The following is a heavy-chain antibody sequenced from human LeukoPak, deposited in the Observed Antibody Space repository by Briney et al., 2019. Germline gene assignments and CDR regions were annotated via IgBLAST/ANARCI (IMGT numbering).Heavy chain of an antibody. D-gene: IGHD1-26*01. CDR2: IKQDGSEK. Sequence: GGSLRLSCAASGFTFSSYWLTWVRQAPGKGLEWVANIKQDGSEKYYVDSVKGRFTISRDDGKSSLYLQMSSLRADDTAVYYCARGDRVGVTTGHFDYWGQGALVTGSS. CDR3: ARGDRVGVTTGHFDY. CDR1: GFTFSSYW. J-gene: IGHJ4*02. V-gene: IGHV3-7*03.